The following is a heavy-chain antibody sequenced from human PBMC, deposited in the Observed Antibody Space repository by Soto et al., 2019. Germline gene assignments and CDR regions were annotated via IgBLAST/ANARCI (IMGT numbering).Heavy chain of an antibody. Sequence: GGSLRLSCAASGFTFSDSSMNWIRQAPGKGLEWVSYISSGTSYTNYADSVKGRFTISRDNAKNSLFLHMNSLRAEDTAVYYCARSVVSSTRFDPWGQGTLVTVSS. D-gene: IGHD6-13*01. J-gene: IGHJ5*02. V-gene: IGHV3-11*06. CDR1: GFTFSDSS. CDR3: ARSVVSSTRFDP. CDR2: ISSGTSYT.